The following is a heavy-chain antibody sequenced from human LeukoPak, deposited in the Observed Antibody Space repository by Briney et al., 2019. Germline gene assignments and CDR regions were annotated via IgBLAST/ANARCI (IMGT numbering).Heavy chain of an antibody. CDR3: ARDEVPRLAAAENWFDP. CDR1: GYTFTSYG. Sequence: ASVKVSCKASGYTFTSYGISWVRQAPGQGLEWMGWISAYNGNTNYAQKLQGRVTMTTDTSTSTAYMELRSLRSDDTAVYYCARDEVPRLAAAENWFDPWGQGTLVTVSS. D-gene: IGHD6-13*01. J-gene: IGHJ5*02. V-gene: IGHV1-18*01. CDR2: ISAYNGNT.